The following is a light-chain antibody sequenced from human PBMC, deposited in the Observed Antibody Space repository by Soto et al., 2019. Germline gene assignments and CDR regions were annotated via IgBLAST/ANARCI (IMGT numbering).Light chain of an antibody. CDR1: RNDVGGYNY. Sequence: QSALTQPASVSGSPGQSITISCTGTRNDVGGYNYVSWYQHHPGKAPKLMMYEVSHRPSGVSDRFSGSKSGNTASLIISGLKAEDEADYYFMSFTRRTTVLFGRGTKLTVL. CDR2: EVS. CDR3: MSFTRRTTVL. V-gene: IGLV2-14*01. J-gene: IGLJ2*01.